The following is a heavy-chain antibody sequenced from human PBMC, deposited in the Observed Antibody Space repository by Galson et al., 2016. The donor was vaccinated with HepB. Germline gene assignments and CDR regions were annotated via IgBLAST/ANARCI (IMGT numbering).Heavy chain of an antibody. CDR1: GGTFSSYP. J-gene: IGHJ4*02. CDR2: IIPMSGTA. CDR3: ARDPRDSNGYFYGHMDL. Sequence: SVKVSCKASGGTFSSYPITWMRQAPGQGLEWMGGIIPMSGTANYAQKFQGRVTITADRSTSTAYMELSSLRADDTAVYYCARDPRDSNGYFYGHMDLWGQGTLVTVS. D-gene: IGHD3-22*01. V-gene: IGHV1-69*06.